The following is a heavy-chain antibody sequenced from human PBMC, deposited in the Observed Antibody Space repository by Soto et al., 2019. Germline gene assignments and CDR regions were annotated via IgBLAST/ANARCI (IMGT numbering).Heavy chain of an antibody. CDR3: ARGVGYCHGGGCYPDY. D-gene: IGHD2-15*01. V-gene: IGHV3-20*01. Sequence: ESGGGVVRPGGSLSLSCAASGFTFHEYGMSWVRQAPGKGLEWVSGITWNGGTSGYADSVKGRFTISRDNAKNSLYLQMNSLRPEDTAFCHCARGVGYCHGGGCYPDYWGQGTLVTVSS. CDR1: GFTFHEYG. J-gene: IGHJ4*02. CDR2: ITWNGGTS.